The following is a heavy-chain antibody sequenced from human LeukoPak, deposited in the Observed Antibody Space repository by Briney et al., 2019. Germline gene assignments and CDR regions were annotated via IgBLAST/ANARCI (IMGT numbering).Heavy chain of an antibody. CDR2: IYHGGST. J-gene: IGHJ6*03. D-gene: IGHD3-16*01. V-gene: IGHV4-38-2*02. CDR1: GYSISSGYY. CDR3: ASWGTEENYYYYMDV. Sequence: SETLSLTCTVSGYSISSGYYWGWIRQSPGKGLEWIGSIYHGGSTYYNPSLRSRVIVSVDTSKNHFSLKLSSVTAADTAVYYCASWGTEENYYYYMDVWGKGTTVTVSS.